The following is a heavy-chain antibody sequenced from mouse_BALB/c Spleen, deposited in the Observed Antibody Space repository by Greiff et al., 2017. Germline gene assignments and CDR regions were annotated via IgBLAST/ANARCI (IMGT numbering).Heavy chain of an antibody. CDR2: IYPGNSDT. D-gene: IGHD2-1*01. CDR1: GYTFTSYW. CDR3: TRYTYGNYVRYGYLDV. J-gene: IGHJ1*01. V-gene: IGHV1-5*01. Sequence: EVQLQQSGTVLARPGASVKMSCKASGYTFTSYWMHWVKQRPGQGLEWIGAIYPGNSDTSYNQKFKGKAKLTAVTSTSTAYMELSSLTNEDSAVYYCTRYTYGNYVRYGYLDVGAQGPRSPSPQ.